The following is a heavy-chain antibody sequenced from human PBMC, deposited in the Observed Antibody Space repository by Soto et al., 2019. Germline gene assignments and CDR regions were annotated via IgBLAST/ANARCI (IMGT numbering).Heavy chain of an antibody. V-gene: IGHV2-5*02. D-gene: IGHD2-15*01. CDR3: AHTAPTCGTVSCHYYYAMDV. J-gene: IGHJ6*02. CDR2: IYWDDDK. CDR1: GFSLSTSGVG. Sequence: QITLKESGPTLVKPTQTLTLTCTFSGFSLSTSGVGVGWIRQPPGKALEWLALIYWDDDKRYSPSLKSRLTITKDTAKNQVVLTVTKMDPVDTATYYCAHTAPTCGTVSCHYYYAMDVWGQGTTVTVSS.